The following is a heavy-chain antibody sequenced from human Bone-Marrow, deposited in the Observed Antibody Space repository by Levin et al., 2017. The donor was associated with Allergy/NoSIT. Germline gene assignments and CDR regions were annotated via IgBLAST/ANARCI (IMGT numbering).Heavy chain of an antibody. CDR1: GGSISRGDYY. CDR2: IYHSGAA. CDR3: ARDESGSDGGYYFGS. V-gene: IGHV4-30-4*01. J-gene: IGHJ4*02. Sequence: SETLSLTCSVSGGSISRGDYYWSWVRQPPGKGLEWIGYIYHSGAASYNPSLEGRLTMSVDTSKNQFSLKVTSVTGVDTAVYFCARDESGSDGGYYFGSWGRGSLVTVS. D-gene: IGHD3-10*01.